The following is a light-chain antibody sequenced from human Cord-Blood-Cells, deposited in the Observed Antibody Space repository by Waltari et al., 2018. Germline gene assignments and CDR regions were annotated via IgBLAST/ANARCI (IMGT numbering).Light chain of an antibody. Sequence: QSALPQPRSVSGSPGQSVTISCTGTSSDGGGYYYVSWYQQHPGKAPKLMIYDASKRPSGVPDRFSASKSGNTASLTISGLQAEDEADYYCCSYAGSYTLVFGGGTKLTVL. CDR1: SSDGGGYYY. V-gene: IGLV2-11*01. CDR3: CSYAGSYTLV. CDR2: DAS. J-gene: IGLJ2*01.